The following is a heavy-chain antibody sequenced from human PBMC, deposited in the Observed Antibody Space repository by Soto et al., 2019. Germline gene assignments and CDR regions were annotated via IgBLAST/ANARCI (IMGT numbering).Heavy chain of an antibody. D-gene: IGHD2-15*01. J-gene: IGHJ4*02. CDR3: VRGLRWRDLDY. Sequence: AVKVSCKASGYTFIYYFIHWVRQAPGQGLEWMGCINPSSDATDYSQKFRGRVTMARDTSIGTASMELSRLRSDDNAVYYCVRGLRWRDLDYWGQGTPATVPS. CDR2: INPSSDAT. CDR1: GYTFIYYF. V-gene: IGHV1-2*02.